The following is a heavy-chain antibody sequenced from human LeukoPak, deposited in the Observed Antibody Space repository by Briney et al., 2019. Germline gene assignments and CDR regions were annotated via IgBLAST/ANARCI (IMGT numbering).Heavy chain of an antibody. Sequence: SETLSLTCTVSGGSISGYYWSWIRQPPGKGLEWVGEIYYSWGTKYNPSPNSRVPITVDTSKNQFSLELSSVTAADTAVYYCARHWTDLLWLGEFSNWFDPWGQGTLVTVSS. CDR3: ARHWTDLLWLGEFSNWFDP. D-gene: IGHD3-10*01. CDR2: IYYSWGT. CDR1: GGSISGYY. V-gene: IGHV4-59*12. J-gene: IGHJ5*02.